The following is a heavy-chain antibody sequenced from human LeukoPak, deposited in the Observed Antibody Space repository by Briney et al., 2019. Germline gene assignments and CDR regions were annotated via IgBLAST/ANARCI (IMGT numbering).Heavy chain of an antibody. V-gene: IGHV4-38-2*01. CDR1: GLTFSSAW. CDR3: ARRSAAAGTRWFDP. CDR2: IYHSGST. J-gene: IGHJ5*02. D-gene: IGHD6-13*01. Sequence: KPGGSLRLSCATSGLTFSSAWMSWIRQPPGKGLEWIGSIYHSGSTYYNPSLKSRVTISVDTSKNQFSLKLSSVTAADTAVYYCARRSAAAGTRWFDPWGQGTLVTVSS.